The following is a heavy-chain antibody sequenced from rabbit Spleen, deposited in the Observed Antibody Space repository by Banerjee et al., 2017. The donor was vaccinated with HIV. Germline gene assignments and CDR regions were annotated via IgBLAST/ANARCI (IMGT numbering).Heavy chain of an antibody. D-gene: IGHD8-1*01. CDR2: AYAGSSGYI. CDR1: GFDFNSAYD. CDR3: ARDTGTSFSSYGMDL. Sequence: QSLEESGGGLVKPGASLTLTCKASGFDFNSAYDMCWVRQAPGKGLEWVACAYAGSSGYIYSATWAKGRFTISKTSSTTVTLQMTSLTAADTATYFCARDTGTSFSSYGMDLWGPGTLVT. J-gene: IGHJ6*01. V-gene: IGHV1S40*01.